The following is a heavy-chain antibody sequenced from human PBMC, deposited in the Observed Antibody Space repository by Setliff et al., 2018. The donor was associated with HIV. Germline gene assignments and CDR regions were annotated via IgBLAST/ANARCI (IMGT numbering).Heavy chain of an antibody. CDR3: AREHCSGGSCNGFDI. V-gene: IGHV4-4*09. CDR1: GGSISTSY. Sequence: SETLSLTCTVSGGSISTSYWNWIRQPPGKGLEWIAYIYISGTTNYSPSLKSRVTISLDTSRNQFSLKLGSVTAADTAMYYCAREHCSGGSCNGFDIWGQGTMVTVSS. D-gene: IGHD2-15*01. J-gene: IGHJ3*02. CDR2: IYISGTT.